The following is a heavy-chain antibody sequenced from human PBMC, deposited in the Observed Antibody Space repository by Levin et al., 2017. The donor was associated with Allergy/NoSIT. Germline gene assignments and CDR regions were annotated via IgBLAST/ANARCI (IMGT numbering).Heavy chain of an antibody. CDR2: ISGSGGST. CDR1: GFTFSSYA. D-gene: IGHD2-15*01. J-gene: IGHJ4*02. Sequence: GESLKISCAASGFTFSSYAMSWVRQTPGKGLEWVSAISGSGGSTYYADSLKGRFTISRDNSKNTLYLQMNSLRAEDTAVYYCAKVLPGGAYYFDYWGQGTLVTVSS. V-gene: IGHV3-23*01. CDR3: AKVLPGGAYYFDY.